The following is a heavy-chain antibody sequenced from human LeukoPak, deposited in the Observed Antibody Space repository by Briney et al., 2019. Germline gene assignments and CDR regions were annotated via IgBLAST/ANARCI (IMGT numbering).Heavy chain of an antibody. Sequence: GGSLRLSCAASGFTFSSYGMHWVRQAPGKGLEWVAVIWYDGSNKYYADSVKGRFTISRDNSKNTMYLQMNSLRAGDTAVYYCAKDGGPMSPFDYWGQGTLVTVSS. J-gene: IGHJ4*02. CDR3: AKDGGPMSPFDY. D-gene: IGHD2-15*01. CDR1: GFTFSSYG. V-gene: IGHV3-33*06. CDR2: IWYDGSNK.